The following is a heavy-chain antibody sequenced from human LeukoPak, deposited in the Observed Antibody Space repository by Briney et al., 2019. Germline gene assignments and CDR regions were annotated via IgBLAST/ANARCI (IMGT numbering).Heavy chain of an antibody. CDR1: GDSISSYY. CDR3: ARLRNVVLFDY. D-gene: IGHD2-15*01. V-gene: IGHV4-59*08. Sequence: SETLSLTCTVSGDSISSYYWSWIRQPPGKGLEWIGCIYYSGGTNYNPSLRSRVTISVDTSKNQFSLILSSVTAADTAMYFCARLRNVVLFDYWGQGTLVTVSS. CDR2: IYYSGGT. J-gene: IGHJ4*02.